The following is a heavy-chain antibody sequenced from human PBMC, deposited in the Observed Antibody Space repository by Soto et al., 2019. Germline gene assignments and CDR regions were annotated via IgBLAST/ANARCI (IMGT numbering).Heavy chain of an antibody. D-gene: IGHD1-1*01. V-gene: IGHV3-15*01. CDR3: TAPKLVNDPGYYYGMDV. CDR2: IKSKTDGGTT. J-gene: IGHJ6*02. CDR1: GFTFSNAW. Sequence: GESLKISCAASGFTFSNAWMSWVRQAPGKGLEWVGRIKSKTDGGTTDYAAPVKGRFTISRDDSKNTLYLQMNSLKTEDTAVYYCTAPKLVNDPGYYYGMDVWGQGTTVTVSS.